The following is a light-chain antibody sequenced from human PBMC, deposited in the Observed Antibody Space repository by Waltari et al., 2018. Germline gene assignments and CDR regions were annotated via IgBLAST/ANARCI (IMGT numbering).Light chain of an antibody. J-gene: IGLJ3*02. Sequence: QPVLIQPPSASGTPGQRVTISCSGSRSHNGGNTVTWYQQSPGAAPKVFIYNNNQRPSGVPVRFSGSKSGTSASLAISGLQSEDEANYYCAAWDDSVNAWLFGGGAKLTVL. CDR1: RSHNGGNT. CDR3: AAWDDSVNAWL. V-gene: IGLV1-44*01. CDR2: NNN.